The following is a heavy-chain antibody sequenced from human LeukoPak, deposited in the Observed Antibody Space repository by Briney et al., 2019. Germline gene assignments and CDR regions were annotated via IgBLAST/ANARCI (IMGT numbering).Heavy chain of an antibody. Sequence: GGSLRLSCVASGFTFSKNWMHWVRQAPGKGLVWVSRIQGDGSNTNYADSVKGRFSISRDNAKNTVYLQMNSLRAEDTGIYYCARGTSAGGPISPFDFWGQGTVGTVSS. D-gene: IGHD6-13*01. V-gene: IGHV3-74*01. J-gene: IGHJ4*02. CDR3: ARGTSAGGPISPFDF. CDR2: IQGDGSNT. CDR1: GFTFSKNW.